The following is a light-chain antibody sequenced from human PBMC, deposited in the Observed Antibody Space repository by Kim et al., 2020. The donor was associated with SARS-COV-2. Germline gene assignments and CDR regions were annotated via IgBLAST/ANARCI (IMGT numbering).Light chain of an antibody. Sequence: SYELTQPSSVSVSPGQTARITCSGDILAKKYARWFQQKPGQAPVLVIYKDSERPSGIPERFSGSSSGTTVTLTIRGAQVEDEADYYCYSAADNYRVFGGGTQLTVL. V-gene: IGLV3-27*01. CDR3: YSAADNYRV. CDR2: KDS. J-gene: IGLJ3*02. CDR1: ILAKKY.